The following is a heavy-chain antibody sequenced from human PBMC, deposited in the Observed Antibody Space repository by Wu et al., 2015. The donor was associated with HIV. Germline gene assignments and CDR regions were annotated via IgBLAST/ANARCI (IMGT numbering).Heavy chain of an antibody. Sequence: QVQLVQSGAEVKKPGSSVKVSCKASGGTFSSYAISWVRQAPGQGLEWMGGIIPIFGTANYAQKFQGRVTITADESTSTAYMELSSLRSDDTAVYYCTRVFVVVPAGFSGEFTAFDIWGQGTMVTVSS. CDR2: IIPIFGTA. CDR1: GGTFSSYA. V-gene: IGHV1-69*12. CDR3: TRVFVVVPAGFSGEFTAFDI. D-gene: IGHD2-2*01. J-gene: IGHJ3*02.